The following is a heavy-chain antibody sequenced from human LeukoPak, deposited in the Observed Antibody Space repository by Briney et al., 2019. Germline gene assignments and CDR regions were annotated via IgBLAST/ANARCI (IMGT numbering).Heavy chain of an antibody. CDR2: LSETGETT. CDR1: GFSFRDHA. CDR3: AKQWLVGI. J-gene: IGHJ4*02. V-gene: IGHV3-23*01. Sequence: GGSLRPSCAASGFSFRDHAMNWVRQAPGQGLEWVSSLSETGETTDYADSVKGRFTISRDNSNNILYLQMNSLRADDTAVYYCAKQWLVGIWGQGTLVTVSS. D-gene: IGHD6-19*01.